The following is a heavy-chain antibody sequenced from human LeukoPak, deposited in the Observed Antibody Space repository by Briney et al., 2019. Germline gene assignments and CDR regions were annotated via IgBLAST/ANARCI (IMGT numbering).Heavy chain of an antibody. Sequence: GGSLRLSCAASGFTFDDYGMSWVRQAPGKGLEWVSGINWNGGSTGYADSVKGRFTISRDNAKNSLYLQMSSLRAEDTAVYYCALDCSSPSCRAYWGQGTLVTVSS. V-gene: IGHV3-20*04. CDR2: INWNGGST. CDR1: GFTFDDYG. CDR3: ALDCSSPSCRAY. D-gene: IGHD2-2*01. J-gene: IGHJ4*02.